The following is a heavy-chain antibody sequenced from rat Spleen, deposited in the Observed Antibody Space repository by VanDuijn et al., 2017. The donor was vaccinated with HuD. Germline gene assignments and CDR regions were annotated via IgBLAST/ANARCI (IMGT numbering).Heavy chain of an antibody. D-gene: IGHD1-9*01. J-gene: IGHJ2*01. Sequence: QVQLKESGPGLVQPSQTLSLTCTVAGFSLTSYNVHWVRQPPGKGLEWIAAISSGGSTYYNSALKSRLSISRDTSKSQVFLKMNSLQTEDTATYYCATQGTTGIPFDYWGQGVMVTVSS. V-gene: IGHV2-6*01. CDR3: ATQGTTGIPFDY. CDR1: GFSLTSYN. CDR2: ISSGGST.